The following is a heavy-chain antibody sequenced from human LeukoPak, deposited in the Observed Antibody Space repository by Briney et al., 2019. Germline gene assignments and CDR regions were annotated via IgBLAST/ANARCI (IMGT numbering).Heavy chain of an antibody. CDR2: ISSVGSSI. CDR1: GFTFSNYE. D-gene: IGHD3-16*01. J-gene: IGHJ4*02. V-gene: IGHV3-48*03. Sequence: PGGSLRLSCTGSGFTFSNYEMTWVRQAPGKGLEWLSYISSVGSSINYADSVKGRFSISRDNAKNSLYLHMNGLRADDTAVYYCAMIAGLWAFDHWGQGVLVTVSS. CDR3: AMIAGLWAFDH.